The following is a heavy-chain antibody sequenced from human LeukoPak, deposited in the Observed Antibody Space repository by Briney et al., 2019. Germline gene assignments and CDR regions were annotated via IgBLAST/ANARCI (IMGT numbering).Heavy chain of an antibody. CDR2: VIQDGSEK. D-gene: IGHD3-3*01. V-gene: IGHV3-7*05. Sequence: PRGSLRLSCAASGFTFSSFWMSWVRQAPGKGLEWVAKVIQDGSEKYCVDSVKGRFTISRDNAKNSLYLQMNSLRAEDTAVYYCARDSPGIMIFGVVTPNGGQGTLVTVSS. J-gene: IGHJ4*02. CDR1: GFTFSSFW. CDR3: ARDSPGIMIFGVVTPN.